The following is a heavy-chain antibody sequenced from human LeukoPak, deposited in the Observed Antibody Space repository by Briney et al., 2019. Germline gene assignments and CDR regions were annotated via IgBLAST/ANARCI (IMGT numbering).Heavy chain of an antibody. Sequence: SETLSLTCTVSGGSISSYYWSWIRQPPGKGLEWIGYIYYSGSTNYNPPLTSRVTISVDTSKNQFSLKLSSVTAADTAVYYCARDRRYCSGGSCYYYYGMDVWGKGTTVTVSS. J-gene: IGHJ6*04. D-gene: IGHD2-15*01. CDR2: IYYSGST. CDR1: GGSISSYY. CDR3: ARDRRYCSGGSCYYYYGMDV. V-gene: IGHV4-59*01.